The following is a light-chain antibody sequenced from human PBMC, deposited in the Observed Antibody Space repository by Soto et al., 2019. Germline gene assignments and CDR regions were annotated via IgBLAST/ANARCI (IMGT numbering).Light chain of an antibody. CDR3: QQSYTSPFN. CDR2: AAS. Sequence: DIQMTQSPSSLSASVGDRVTIICRASQSIVSYLNWYQQKPGKAPKLLVYAASSPRTGVPSRFSSSGSGTNFTLTIGSLQPEDFATYYCQQSYTSPFNFGPGTQVDVK. J-gene: IGKJ3*01. V-gene: IGKV1-39*01. CDR1: QSIVSY.